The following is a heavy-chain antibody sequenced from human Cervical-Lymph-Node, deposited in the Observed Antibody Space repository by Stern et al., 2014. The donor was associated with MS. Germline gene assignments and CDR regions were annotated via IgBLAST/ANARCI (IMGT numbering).Heavy chain of an antibody. CDR3: AREVAGHRLGMMDV. V-gene: IGHV1-46*01. D-gene: IGHD6-19*01. Sequence: QVQLGQSGAEVKKPGASVKVSCKASGYTFISYYMHWVRQAPGQGLEWMGIINPSGGSTTYVQKFQGRVTMTRDTSTSTVYMELRSLRSDDTAVYYCAREVAGHRLGMMDVWGQGTTVTVSS. J-gene: IGHJ6*02. CDR1: GYTFISYY. CDR2: INPSGGST.